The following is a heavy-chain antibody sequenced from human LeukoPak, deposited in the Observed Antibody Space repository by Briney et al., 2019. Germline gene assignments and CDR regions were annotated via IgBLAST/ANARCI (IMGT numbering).Heavy chain of an antibody. V-gene: IGHV3-9*01. D-gene: IGHD5-18*01. J-gene: IGHJ3*02. Sequence: GGSLRLSCAASGFTFDDYAMHWVRQAPGKGLEWVSGISWNSGSIGYADSVKGRFTISRDNAKNSLYLQMNSLKSDDTAVYYCATEGFTYGYHAIDNWGQGTIVTVSS. CDR2: ISWNSGSI. CDR3: ATEGFTYGYHAIDN. CDR1: GFTFDDYA.